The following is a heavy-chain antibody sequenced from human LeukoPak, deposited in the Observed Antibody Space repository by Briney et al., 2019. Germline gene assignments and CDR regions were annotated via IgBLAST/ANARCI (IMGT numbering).Heavy chain of an antibody. CDR1: GYTFTSYG. D-gene: IGHD3-22*01. CDR2: ISAYNGNT. J-gene: IGHJ4*02. V-gene: IGHV1-18*01. Sequence: ASVKVSCKXSGYTFTSYGISWVRQAPGQGLEWMGWISAYNGNTNYAQKLQGRVTMTTDTSTSTAYMGLRSLRSDDTAVYYCARDPKLNYYDSSGPVDYWGQGTLVTVSS. CDR3: ARDPKLNYYDSSGPVDY.